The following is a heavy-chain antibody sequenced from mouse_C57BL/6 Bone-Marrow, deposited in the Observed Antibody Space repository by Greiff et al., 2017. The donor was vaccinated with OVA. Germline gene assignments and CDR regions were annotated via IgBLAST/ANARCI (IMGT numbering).Heavy chain of an antibody. V-gene: IGHV1-78*01. CDR3: ARKGGGWDEAWFAY. CDR2: IYPRDGST. Sequence: VKLVESDAELVKPGASVKISCKVSGYTFTDHTIHWMKQRPEQGLEWIGYIYPRDGSTKYNEKFKGKATLTADKSSSTAYMQLNSLTSGDSAVYFCARKGGGWDEAWFAYWGQGTLVTVSA. J-gene: IGHJ3*01. CDR1: GYTFTDHT. D-gene: IGHD4-1*01.